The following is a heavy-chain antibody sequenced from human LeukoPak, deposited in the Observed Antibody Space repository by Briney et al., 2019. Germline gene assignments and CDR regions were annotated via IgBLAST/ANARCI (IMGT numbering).Heavy chain of an antibody. D-gene: IGHD3-10*01. V-gene: IGHV3-30*18. CDR2: ISFDAEGD. CDR3: AKLLVYYGSGSPGY. CDR1: GFTFSHYG. J-gene: IGHJ4*02. Sequence: GGSLRLSCVTSGFTFSHYGMHWVRQLPGKGLEWVAAISFDAEGDYHVDSVKGRFTISRDNSKNTLYLQMNSLRAEDTAVYYCAKLLVYYGSGSPGYWGQGTLVTVSS.